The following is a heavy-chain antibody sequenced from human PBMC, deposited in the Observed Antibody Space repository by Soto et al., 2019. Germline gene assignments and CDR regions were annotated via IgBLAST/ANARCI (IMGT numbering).Heavy chain of an antibody. D-gene: IGHD3-16*01. CDR3: AGYAHNYRFG. J-gene: IGHJ4*02. V-gene: IGHV6-1*01. Sequence: SQTLSLTGAISGDSVSSDSAAWNWIRQSPSRGLEWLGRTFYRSKWYNDYAVSVKSRIIINPDTSKNQFSLHLSSVTPEDTAGYYCAGYAHNYRFGWGQRTPDTVSS. CDR1: GDSVSSDSAA. CDR2: TFYRSKWYN.